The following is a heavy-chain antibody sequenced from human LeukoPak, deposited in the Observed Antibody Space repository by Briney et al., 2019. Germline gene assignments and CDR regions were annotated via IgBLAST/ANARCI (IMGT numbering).Heavy chain of an antibody. J-gene: IGHJ4*02. Sequence: GGSLRLSCAASRFTFSDYYMSWIRQAPGKGLEWVSYISSSGSTMYYADSVKGRFTISRDSANNSLYLQMSSLRAEDTALYYCARDGDQLGLGDSWGQGTLVTVSS. CDR1: RFTFSDYY. CDR2: ISSSGSTM. V-gene: IGHV3-11*04. D-gene: IGHD3-16*01. CDR3: ARDGDQLGLGDS.